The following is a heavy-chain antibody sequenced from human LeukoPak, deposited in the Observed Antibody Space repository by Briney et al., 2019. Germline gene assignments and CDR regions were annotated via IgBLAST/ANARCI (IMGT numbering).Heavy chain of an antibody. J-gene: IGHJ4*02. CDR3: VSPRGFSYGYFGY. V-gene: IGHV4-39*01. CDR1: GGSISSSSAY. D-gene: IGHD5-18*01. Sequence: SETLSLTCTVSGGSISSSSAYWGWIRQPPGKGLEWIGSIYYSKNTYYNPSLKSRVTISADTSKNQFSLTLGSVSATDTAVYYCVSPRGFSYGYFGYWGQGILVTVSS. CDR2: IYYSKNT.